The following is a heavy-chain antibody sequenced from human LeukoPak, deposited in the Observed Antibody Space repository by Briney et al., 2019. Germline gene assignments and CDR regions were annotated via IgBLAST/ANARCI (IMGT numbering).Heavy chain of an antibody. V-gene: IGHV4-59*01. CDR2: IYSSGTT. CDR3: SKVGASNYYYHYYMDV. Sequence: SETLSLTCTVSGGSISNYYWNWIRQPPGKGLEWIGFIYSSGTTNYNPSLKSRLTFSLDTSKNQFSLKLTSMTAADTAVYYCSKVGASNYYYHYYMDVWGKGTTVTISS. J-gene: IGHJ6*03. CDR1: GGSISNYY. D-gene: IGHD3-16*01.